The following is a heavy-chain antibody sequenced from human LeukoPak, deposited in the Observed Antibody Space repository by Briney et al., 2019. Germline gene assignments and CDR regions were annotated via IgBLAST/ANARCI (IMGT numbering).Heavy chain of an antibody. V-gene: IGHV3-30-3*01. J-gene: IGHJ4*02. CDR1: GFTFSNS. CDR2: ISYDGSNK. Sequence: GGSLRLSCADSGFTFSNSMHWVRQAPGKGLEWVAIISYDGSNKYYADSVQGRFTISRDSSKNTVYLQVNSLRTEDTAVYYCARDALKWGQGTLVTVSS. CDR3: ARDALK.